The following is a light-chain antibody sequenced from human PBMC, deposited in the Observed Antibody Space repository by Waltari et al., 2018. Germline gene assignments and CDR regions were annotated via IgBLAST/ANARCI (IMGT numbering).Light chain of an antibody. CDR3: QQFASYPRT. CDR2: AAY. CDR1: QDISNY. V-gene: IGKV1-9*01. J-gene: IGKJ3*01. Sequence: DILLTQSPSFLSASVGDRISITCRASQDISNYLAWFQQKPGKAPKVLIYAAYSWQSGVPARCSGSGSGAEFTLTISSLQPEDFATYYCQQFASYPRTFGPVTAVDIK.